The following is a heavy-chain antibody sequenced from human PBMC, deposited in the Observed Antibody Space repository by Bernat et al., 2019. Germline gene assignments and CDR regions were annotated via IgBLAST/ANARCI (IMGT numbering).Heavy chain of an antibody. D-gene: IGHD6-19*01. Sequence: EVQLVESGGGLVKPGGSLRLSCAASGFTFSSYSMNWVRQAPGKGLVWVSRINSDGTTVNYAESVEGRFTISRDNAKNTLFLQMYSLRAEDTAVYYCASNGITVVGTGGDYWGQGTLVTVSA. J-gene: IGHJ4*02. CDR1: GFTFSSYS. CDR3: ASNGITVVGTGGDY. CDR2: INSDGTTV. V-gene: IGHV3-74*02.